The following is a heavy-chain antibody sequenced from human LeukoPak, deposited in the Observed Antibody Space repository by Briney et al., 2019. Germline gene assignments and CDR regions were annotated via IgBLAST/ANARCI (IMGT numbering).Heavy chain of an antibody. Sequence: SVKVSCKASGFTFTSSAVQWVRQARGQRLEWIGWIFVGSGNTNYAQKFQERVTITRDMSTSTAYMELSSLRSEDTAVYYCAAVEVHSYGYGAFDIWGQGAMVTVSS. CDR2: IFVGSGNT. CDR1: GFTFTSSA. D-gene: IGHD5-18*01. V-gene: IGHV1-58*01. J-gene: IGHJ3*02. CDR3: AAVEVHSYGYGAFDI.